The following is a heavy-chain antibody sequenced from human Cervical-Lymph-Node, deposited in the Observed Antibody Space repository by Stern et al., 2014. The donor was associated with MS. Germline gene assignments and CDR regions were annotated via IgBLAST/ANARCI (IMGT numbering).Heavy chain of an antibody. V-gene: IGHV4-31*03. D-gene: IGHD3-10*01. CDR3: ARYGSESYLGRKWFDP. CDR2: IYYSGST. J-gene: IGHJ5*02. CDR1: GDSINSGGYY. Sequence: QVQLQESGPGLVKPSQTLSLTCTVSGDSINSGGYYWSWIRQTPGKGLEWIGYIYYSGSTYYNPSLKSRLSISADTSTNQFSLNLSSVTGADTAVYYCARYGSESYLGRKWFDPWGQGTLVTVSS.